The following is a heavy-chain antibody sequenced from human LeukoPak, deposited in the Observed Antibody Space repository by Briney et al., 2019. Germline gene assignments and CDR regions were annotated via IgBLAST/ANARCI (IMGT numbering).Heavy chain of an antibody. CDR1: GYTFTGYY. Sequence: ASVKVFCKASGYTFTGYYMHWVRQAPGQGLEWMGWINPNSGGTNYAQKFQGRVTMTRDTSISTAYMELSRLRSDDTAVYYCARVPYGDYGGVFGYWGQGTLVTVSS. D-gene: IGHD4-17*01. J-gene: IGHJ4*02. V-gene: IGHV1-2*02. CDR3: ARVPYGDYGGVFGY. CDR2: INPNSGGT.